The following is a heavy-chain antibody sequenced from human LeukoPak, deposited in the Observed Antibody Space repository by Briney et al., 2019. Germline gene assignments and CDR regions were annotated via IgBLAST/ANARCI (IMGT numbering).Heavy chain of an antibody. D-gene: IGHD1-26*01. CDR3: ARGRSGNYDY. CDR2: TYYRSKWYH. CDR1: GDSVSNNSAT. V-gene: IGHV6-1*01. Sequence: SQTLSLTCAISGDSVSNNSATWNWIRQSPSRGLEWLGRTYYRSKWYHAYAVSVKSRISINPDTSENQFSLQLNSVTPEDTAVYYCARGRSGNYDYWGQGTLVTVSS. J-gene: IGHJ4*02.